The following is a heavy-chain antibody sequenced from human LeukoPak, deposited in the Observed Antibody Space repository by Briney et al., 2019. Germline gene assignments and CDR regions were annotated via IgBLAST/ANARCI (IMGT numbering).Heavy chain of an antibody. CDR1: GGSISSYY. J-gene: IGHJ3*01. V-gene: IGHV4-59*01. CDR2: IYYSGST. Sequence: PSETLSLTCTVSGGSISSYYWSWIRQPPGKGQEWRGDIYYSGSTNYNPSLKSRVNISVDTSKNQFSLKPSSVTAADTAVYYCARKKTGNFPGVFKFWGKGKMVTV. D-gene: IGHD3-9*01. CDR3: ARKKTGNFPGVFKF.